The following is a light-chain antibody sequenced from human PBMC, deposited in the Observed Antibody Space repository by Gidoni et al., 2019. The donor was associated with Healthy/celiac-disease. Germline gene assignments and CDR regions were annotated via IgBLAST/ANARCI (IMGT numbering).Light chain of an antibody. CDR2: DAS. Sequence: DIQMTKSPSTRSASVGDRVTITYRSSQRISSWLAWYQQKPGKAPKRLIYDASSLESGVPSRFSGSGSGTEFTLTISSLQPDDVATYYCQQYNSYPYTFGQGTKLEIK. CDR3: QQYNSYPYT. J-gene: IGKJ2*01. V-gene: IGKV1-5*01. CDR1: QRISSW.